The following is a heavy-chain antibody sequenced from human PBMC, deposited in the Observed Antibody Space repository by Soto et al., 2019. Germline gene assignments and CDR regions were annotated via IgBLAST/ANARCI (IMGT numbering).Heavy chain of an antibody. CDR1: GYTFTNYN. CDR2: MNPNSGNT. J-gene: IGHJ4*02. CDR3: ARAEPYSTSSPFDY. V-gene: IGHV1-8*01. Sequence: QVQLVQSGAEVKKPGASVKVCCKTSGYTFTNYNINWVRQATGQGLEWMGWMNPNSGNTGYAQKFQGRVTMTRNTSITTAYMELSSLRSGDTAVYYCARAEPYSTSSPFDYWGQGTLVTVSS. D-gene: IGHD6-6*01.